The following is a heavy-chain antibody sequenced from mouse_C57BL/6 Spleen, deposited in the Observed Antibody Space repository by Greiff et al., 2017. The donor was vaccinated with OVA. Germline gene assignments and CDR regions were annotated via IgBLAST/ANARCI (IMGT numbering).Heavy chain of an antibody. J-gene: IGHJ4*01. V-gene: IGHV5-16*01. CDR1: GFTFSDYY. D-gene: IGHD2-12*01. CDR2: INYDGSST. Sequence: EVKLMESEGGLVQPGSSMKLSCTASGFTFSDYYMAWVRQVPEKGLEWVANINYDGSSTYYLDSLKSRFIISRDNAKNILYLQMSSLKSEDTATYYCARDNDGYAMDYWGQGTSVTVSS. CDR3: ARDNDGYAMDY.